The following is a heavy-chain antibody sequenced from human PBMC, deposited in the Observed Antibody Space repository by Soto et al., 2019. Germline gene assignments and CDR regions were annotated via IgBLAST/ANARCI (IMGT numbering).Heavy chain of an antibody. J-gene: IGHJ4*02. V-gene: IGHV3-30*18. CDR3: AKDREWGATSFDY. CDR1: GFTFSSYG. Sequence: QVQLVESGGGVVQPGRSLRLSCAASGFTFSSYGMHWVRQAPGKGLEWVAVISYDGRKKYYADSVKGRFTISRDNSKNTLYLQMNSLRADDTAVYYCAKDREWGATSFDYWGQGTLVTVSS. D-gene: IGHD1-26*01. CDR2: ISYDGRKK.